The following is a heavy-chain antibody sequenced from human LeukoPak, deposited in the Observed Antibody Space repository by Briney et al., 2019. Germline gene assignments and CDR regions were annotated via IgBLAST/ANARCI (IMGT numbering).Heavy chain of an antibody. CDR1: GFTFSDYY. D-gene: IGHD3-10*01. J-gene: IGHJ3*02. CDR2: ISSSGSTI. V-gene: IGHV3-11*01. Sequence: GGSLRLSCAASGFTFSDYYMSWIRQAPGKGLEWVSYISSSGSTIYYADSVKGRFTISRDNAKNSLYLQMNSLRAEDTAVYYCARDAVYGSGSFLAFDIWGQGTVVTVSS. CDR3: ARDAVYGSGSFLAFDI.